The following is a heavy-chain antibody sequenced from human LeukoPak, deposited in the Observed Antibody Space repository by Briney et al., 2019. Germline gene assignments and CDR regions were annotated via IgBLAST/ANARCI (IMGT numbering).Heavy chain of an antibody. Sequence: PGGSLRLSCAASGFTFSSYAMSWVRQAPGKGLEWVSGISGSGGSTYYADSVKGRFTISRDNSKNTLYLQMNSLRAEDTAVYYCAKDVVEAINYFDYWGQGTLVTVSS. V-gene: IGHV3-23*01. J-gene: IGHJ4*02. CDR1: GFTFSSYA. D-gene: IGHD1-26*01. CDR3: AKDVVEAINYFDY. CDR2: ISGSGGST.